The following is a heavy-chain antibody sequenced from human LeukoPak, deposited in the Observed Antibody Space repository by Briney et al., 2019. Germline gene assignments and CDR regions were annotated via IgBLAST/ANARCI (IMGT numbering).Heavy chain of an antibody. CDR2: ISYDGSNK. J-gene: IGHJ4*02. Sequence: PGGYLRLSCAASGFTFSSYAMHWVRQAPGKGLEWMAVISYDGSNKYYADSVKGRFTISRDNSKNTLYLQMNSLRAEDTAVYYCARDFGTYYDFWSGSSTFDYWGQGTLVTVSS. D-gene: IGHD3-3*01. CDR3: ARDFGTYYDFWSGSSTFDY. CDR1: GFTFSSYA. V-gene: IGHV3-30-3*01.